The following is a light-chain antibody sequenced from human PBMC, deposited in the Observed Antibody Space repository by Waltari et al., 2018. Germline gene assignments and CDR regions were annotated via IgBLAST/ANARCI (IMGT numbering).Light chain of an antibody. CDR1: SSNIGSNT. CDR3: AAWDDSLNGRV. V-gene: IGLV1-44*01. J-gene: IGLJ3*02. CDR2: RYN. Sequence: QSVLTQPPSASGTPGQRVTISCSGSSSNIGSNTVNWYQHLPGTAPKLLIYRYNQRPSGVHDRFSGSKSGTSASLAISGLQSEDEADYYCAAWDDSLNGRVFGGGTKLTVL.